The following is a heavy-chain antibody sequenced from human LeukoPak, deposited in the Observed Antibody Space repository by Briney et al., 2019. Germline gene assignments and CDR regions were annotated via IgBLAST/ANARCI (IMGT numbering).Heavy chain of an antibody. Sequence: SETLSLTCTVSGGSISSGDYYWSWLRQPPGKGLEWIGYIYYSGSTFYNPSLKSRVTISVDTSKNHFSLKLNSVTAADTAVYYCARGAPSRVWFDPWGQGTLVTVSS. CDR2: IYYSGST. J-gene: IGHJ5*02. V-gene: IGHV4-30-4*08. D-gene: IGHD4/OR15-4a*01. CDR3: ARGAPSRVWFDP. CDR1: GGSISSGDYY.